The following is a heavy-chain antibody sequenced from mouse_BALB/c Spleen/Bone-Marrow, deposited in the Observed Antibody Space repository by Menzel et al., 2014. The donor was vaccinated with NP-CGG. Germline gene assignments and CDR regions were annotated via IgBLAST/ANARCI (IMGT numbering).Heavy chain of an antibody. CDR3: ARTAAENFGY. D-gene: IGHD1-2*01. CDR1: GFNIKDTY. Sequence: EVQLQQSGAELVKPGASVKLSCTASGFNIKDTYMHWVKQRPEQGLEWIGRIDPANGNTKYDPKFQGKATITADTSSNAAYLQLSSLTSEDTAVYYCARTAAENFGYWGQGTTLTVSS. J-gene: IGHJ2*01. V-gene: IGHV14-3*02. CDR2: IDPANGNT.